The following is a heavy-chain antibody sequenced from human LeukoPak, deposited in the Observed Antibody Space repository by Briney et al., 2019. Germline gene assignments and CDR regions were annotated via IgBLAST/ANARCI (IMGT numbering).Heavy chain of an antibody. J-gene: IGHJ4*02. CDR1: GGTLSSYT. V-gene: IGHV1-69*15. CDR2: IIPIFGTA. CDR3: ASTPDFWSGYYFDY. D-gene: IGHD3-3*01. Sequence: ASVKVSCKASGGTLSSYTISWVRQAPGQGLEWMGRIIPIFGTANYAQKFQGRVTITADESTSTAYMELSSLRSEDTAVYYCASTPDFWSGYYFDYWGQGTLVTVSS.